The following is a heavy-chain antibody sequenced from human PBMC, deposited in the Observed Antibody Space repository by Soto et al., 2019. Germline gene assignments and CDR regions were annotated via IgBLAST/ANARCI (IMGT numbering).Heavy chain of an antibody. D-gene: IGHD6-6*01. CDR3: AREVMGFRVRHSSSSGGYYGMDV. J-gene: IGHJ6*02. V-gene: IGHV4-4*07. Sequence: SETLSLTCTVSGGSISGYYWIWIRQPAGKGLEWIGRIYTSGSTNYNPSLKSRVTMSVDTSKNQFSLKLSSVTAADTAVYYCAREVMGFRVRHSSSSGGYYGMDVWGQGTTVTVSS. CDR1: GGSISGYY. CDR2: IYTSGST.